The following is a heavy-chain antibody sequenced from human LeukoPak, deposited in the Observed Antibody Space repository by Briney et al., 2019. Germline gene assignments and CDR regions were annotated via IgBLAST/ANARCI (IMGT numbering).Heavy chain of an antibody. V-gene: IGHV4-59*08. Sequence: SETLSLTCTVSGGSISSYYWSWIRQPPGKGLEWIGYIYYSGSTNYNPSLKSRVTISVDTSKNQFSLKLSSVTAADTAVYYCARGGGLWFGELWIDIWGQGTMVTVSS. CDR3: ARGGGLWFGELWIDI. CDR1: GGSISSYY. J-gene: IGHJ3*02. CDR2: IYYSGST. D-gene: IGHD3-10*01.